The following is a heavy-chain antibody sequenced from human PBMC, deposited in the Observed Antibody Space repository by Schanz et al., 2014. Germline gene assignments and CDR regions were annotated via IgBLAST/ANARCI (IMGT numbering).Heavy chain of an antibody. CDR3: ARKMKLGVYGGKGHDSLDI. V-gene: IGHV3-74*01. CDR1: GFTFSSSW. Sequence: EVQLVQSGGGLVQPGGSLRLSCAASGFTFSSSWMHWVRQAPGKGLVWVARINSVGSNTDYADSVTGRFTISRDNAKNTLYLQMNTLRAEDTAVYYCARKMKLGVYGGKGHDSLDIWGQGTMVTVSS. J-gene: IGHJ3*02. D-gene: IGHD4-17*01. CDR2: INSVGSNT.